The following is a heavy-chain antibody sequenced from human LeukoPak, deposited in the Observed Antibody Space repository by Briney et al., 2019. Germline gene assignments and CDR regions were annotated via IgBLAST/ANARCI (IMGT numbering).Heavy chain of an antibody. CDR1: GGSISTSNYY. V-gene: IGHV4-39*07. D-gene: IGHD6-19*01. CDR2: IFYSGST. Sequence: PSETLSLTCTVSGGSISTSNYYWGWIRQPPGKGLEWIGNIFYSGSTYYSPSLKSRVTISVDTSKNQFSLKLSSVTAADTAVYYCARPNGQWLANWFDPWGQGTLVTVSS. J-gene: IGHJ5*02. CDR3: ARPNGQWLANWFDP.